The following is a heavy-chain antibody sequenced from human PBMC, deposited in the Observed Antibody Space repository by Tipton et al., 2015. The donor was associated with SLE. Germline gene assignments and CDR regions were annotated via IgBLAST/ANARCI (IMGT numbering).Heavy chain of an antibody. CDR2: IYYSGST. D-gene: IGHD5-12*01. V-gene: IGHV4-31*03. CDR3: ARVPGATALFDP. J-gene: IGHJ5*02. Sequence: TLSLTCTVSGGSISSGGYYWSWIRQHPGKGLEWIEYIYYSGSTYYNPSLKSRVTISVDTSKNQFSLKLSSVTAADTAVYYCARVPGATALFDPWGQGTLVTVSS. CDR1: GGSISSGGYY.